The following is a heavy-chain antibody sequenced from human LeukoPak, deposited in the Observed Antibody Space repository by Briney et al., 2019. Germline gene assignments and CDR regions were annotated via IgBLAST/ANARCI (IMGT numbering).Heavy chain of an antibody. CDR1: GFTFSSYA. J-gene: IGHJ5*02. CDR2: ISYDGSNK. V-gene: IGHV3-30-3*01. Sequence: SGGSLRLSCAASGFTFSSYAMHWVRQAPGKGLEWVAVISYDGSNKYYADSVKGRFTISRDNSKNTLYLQMNSLRAEDTAVYYCASGSYSSDNWFDPWGQGTLVTVSS. CDR3: ASGSYSSDNWFDP. D-gene: IGHD1-26*01.